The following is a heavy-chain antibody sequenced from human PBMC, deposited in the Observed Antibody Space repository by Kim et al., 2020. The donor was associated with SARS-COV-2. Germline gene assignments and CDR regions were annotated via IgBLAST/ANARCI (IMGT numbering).Heavy chain of an antibody. Sequence: NYAQRFRGRVTMTRDTSISTAYMELSRLKSDDTAVYYCARGLYDRSGHYPYWGQGTLVTVSS. V-gene: IGHV1-2*02. D-gene: IGHD3-22*01. J-gene: IGHJ4*02. CDR3: ARGLYDRSGHYPY.